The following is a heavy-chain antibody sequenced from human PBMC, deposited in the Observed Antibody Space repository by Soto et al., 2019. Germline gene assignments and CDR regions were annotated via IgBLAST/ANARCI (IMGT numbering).Heavy chain of an antibody. CDR1: GFTFNIYS. CDR2: ITSDTKTI. J-gene: IGHJ4*02. CDR3: ARSVEGHFDY. V-gene: IGHV3-48*02. Sequence: EVQLVESGGDLVQRGGSLSLSCIASGFTFNIYSMNWVRQAPGKGLEWFSYITSDTKTIKYADSVKGRFTISRDNAKNSVYLQMNSLRDEDTAVYYCARSVEGHFDYWGQGTVVTVSS. D-gene: IGHD6-19*01.